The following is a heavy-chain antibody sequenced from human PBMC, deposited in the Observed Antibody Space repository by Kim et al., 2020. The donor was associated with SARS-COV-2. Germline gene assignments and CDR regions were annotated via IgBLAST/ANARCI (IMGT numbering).Heavy chain of an antibody. CDR2: IRSKANSYAT. D-gene: IGHD1-26*01. CDR1: GFTFSGSA. J-gene: IGHJ6*02. V-gene: IGHV3-73*01. Sequence: GGSLRLSCAASGFTFSGSAMHWVRQASGKGLEWVGRIRSKANSYATAYAASVKGRFTISRDDSKNTAYLQMNSLKTEDTAVYYCTRLRVGAGYYYGMDVWGQGTTVTVSS. CDR3: TRLRVGAGYYYGMDV.